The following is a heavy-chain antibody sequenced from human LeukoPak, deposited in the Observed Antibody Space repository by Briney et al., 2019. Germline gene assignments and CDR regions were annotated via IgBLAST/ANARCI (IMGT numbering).Heavy chain of an antibody. CDR2: ISYDGSNK. CDR3: ARDKRADSSGAYYYYGMDV. D-gene: IGHD3-22*01. J-gene: IGHJ6*02. Sequence: GGSLRLPCAASGFTFSSYAMHWVRQAPGKGLEWVAVISYDGSNKYYADSVKGRFTISRDNSKNTLYLQMNSLRADDTAVYYCARDKRADSSGAYYYYGMDVWGQGTTVTVSS. V-gene: IGHV3-30*04. CDR1: GFTFSSYA.